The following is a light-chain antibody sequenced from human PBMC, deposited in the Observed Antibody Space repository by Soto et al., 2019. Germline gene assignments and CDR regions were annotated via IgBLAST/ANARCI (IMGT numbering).Light chain of an antibody. CDR2: GAS. Sequence: DIVLTQSPGTLSLSPGXGATLSCRASQSLSNVFLAWYQQKPGQAPRLLIYGASKRATGIPDRFSGSGSGTDFTLTISRLEPEDFAVYFCHQYATSPYTFGQGTKVDIK. CDR1: QSLSNVF. CDR3: HQYATSPYT. J-gene: IGKJ2*01. V-gene: IGKV3-20*01.